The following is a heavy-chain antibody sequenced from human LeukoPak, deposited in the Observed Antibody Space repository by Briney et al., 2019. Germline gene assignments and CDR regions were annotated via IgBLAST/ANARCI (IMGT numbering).Heavy chain of an antibody. CDR3: ARGGSSWDWYFDL. V-gene: IGHV3-53*01. D-gene: IGHD6-19*01. CDR1: GFRVNSNF. J-gene: IGHJ2*01. CDR2: IYSGGYT. Sequence: GSLRLSCAASGFRVNSNFMTWVRQAPGKGLEWVSVIYSGGYTNYADSVRGRFTISRDFSQNTLYLQMNNLRVEDTAVYFCARGGSSWDWYFDLWGRGSLVTVSS.